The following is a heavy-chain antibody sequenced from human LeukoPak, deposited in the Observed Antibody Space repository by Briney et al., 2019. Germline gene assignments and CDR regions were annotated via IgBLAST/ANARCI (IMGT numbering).Heavy chain of an antibody. V-gene: IGHV3-66*01. J-gene: IGHJ4*02. CDR2: IYSGGST. CDR1: GFTFSDHY. CDR3: AREVAAAGTNYFDY. Sequence: GGSLRLSCAASGFTFSDHYMDWVRQASGKGLEWVSVIYSGGSTYYADSVKGRFTISRDNSKNTLYLQMNSLRAEDTAVYYCAREVAAAGTNYFDYWGQGTLVTVSS. D-gene: IGHD6-13*01.